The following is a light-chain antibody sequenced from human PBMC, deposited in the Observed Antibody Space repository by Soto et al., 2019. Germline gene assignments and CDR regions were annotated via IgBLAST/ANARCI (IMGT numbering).Light chain of an antibody. CDR3: QPYNSYSMP. CDR2: KAS. Sequence: DIQMTQSPSTLSASVGDRVTITCRASQSISSWLAWYQQKPGKAPKLLIYKASSLESGVPSRFSGSGSGTEVTRTISSLQPDDFATYYCQPYNSYSMPCGQGTKVEIK. J-gene: IGKJ1*01. CDR1: QSISSW. V-gene: IGKV1-5*03.